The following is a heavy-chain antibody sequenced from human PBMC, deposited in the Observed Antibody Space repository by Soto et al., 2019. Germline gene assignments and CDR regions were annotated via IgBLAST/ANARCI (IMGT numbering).Heavy chain of an antibody. Sequence: ASVKVSCKASGYTFTGYYMHWVRQAPGQGLEWMGWINPNSGGTNYAQKFQGRVTMTRDTSISTAYMELSRLRSDDTAVYYCARDPDAVNYYDSSGYYYPTGWGQGALVTVSS. V-gene: IGHV1-2*02. CDR3: ARDPDAVNYYDSSGYYYPTG. CDR2: INPNSGGT. J-gene: IGHJ4*02. D-gene: IGHD3-22*01. CDR1: GYTFTGYY.